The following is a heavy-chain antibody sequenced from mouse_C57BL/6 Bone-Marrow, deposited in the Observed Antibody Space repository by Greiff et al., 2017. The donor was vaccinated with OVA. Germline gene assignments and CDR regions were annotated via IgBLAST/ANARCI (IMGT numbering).Heavy chain of an antibody. CDR3: TAELAPFAY. J-gene: IGHJ3*01. CDR2: IRLKSDNYAT. Sequence: EVQRVESGGGLVQPGGSMKLSCVASGFTFSNYWMNWVRQSPEKGLEWVAQIRLKSDNYATHYAESVKGRFTISRDDSKSSVYLQMNNLRAEDTGIYYCTAELAPFAYWGQGTLVTVSA. D-gene: IGHD4-1*01. CDR1: GFTFSNYW. V-gene: IGHV6-3*01.